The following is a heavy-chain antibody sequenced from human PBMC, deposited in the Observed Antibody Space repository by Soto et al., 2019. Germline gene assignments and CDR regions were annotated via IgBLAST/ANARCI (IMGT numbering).Heavy chain of an antibody. CDR3: ASDLGGWPDY. V-gene: IGHV1-3*01. Sequence: QVQLVQSGAEVKKPGASVKVSCKTSGYTFTSYAMHWVRQAPGQRLEWMGWINAGNGNTNYSQKFXGXAXIXLDTSASTAYMELSSLRSEDTAIYYCASDLGGWPDYWGQGTLVTVSS. CDR2: INAGNGNT. CDR1: GYTFTSYA. J-gene: IGHJ4*02. D-gene: IGHD6-19*01.